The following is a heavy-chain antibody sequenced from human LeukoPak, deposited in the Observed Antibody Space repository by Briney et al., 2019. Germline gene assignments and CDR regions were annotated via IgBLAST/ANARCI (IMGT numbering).Heavy chain of an antibody. CDR2: ISYDGSNK. D-gene: IGHD6-19*01. CDR1: GFTFSSYG. J-gene: IGHJ3*02. CDR3: AKDHRFSGWLPSADDAFDI. Sequence: HARRSLRLSCAASGFTFSSYGMHWVRQAPGKGLEWVAVISYDGSNKYYADSVKGRFIISRDNSKNTLYLQMNSLRAEDTAVYYCAKDHRFSGWLPSADDAFDIWGQGTMVTVSS. V-gene: IGHV3-30*18.